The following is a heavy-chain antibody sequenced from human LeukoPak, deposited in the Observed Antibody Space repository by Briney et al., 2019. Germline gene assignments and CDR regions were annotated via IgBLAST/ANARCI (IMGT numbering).Heavy chain of an antibody. CDR2: ISSSSSYI. CDR3: ARVEKYTTSGPTDP. V-gene: IGHV3-21*04. D-gene: IGHD6-13*01. Sequence: PGGSLRLSCAASGFTFSSYSMNWVRQAPGKGLEWVSSISSSSSYIYYADSVKGRFTISRDNAKNSLYLQMNSLRAEDTAVYYCARVEKYTTSGPTDPWGQGTLVTVSS. J-gene: IGHJ5*02. CDR1: GFTFSSYS.